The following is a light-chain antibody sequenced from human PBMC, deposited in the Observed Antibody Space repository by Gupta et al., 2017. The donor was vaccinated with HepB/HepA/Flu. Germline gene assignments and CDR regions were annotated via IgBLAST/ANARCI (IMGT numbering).Light chain of an antibody. J-gene: IGLJ2*01. CDR1: SRDVGKYDL. Sequence: QSALTQPASVSGSLGQSITISCTGTSRDVGKYDLVSWYQQAPGKAPKLIIYEVAKRPSGISSRLSGSKSGNTASLTISGLQAGDEADYYCYSYTGSNTYLPFGGGTKLTVL. CDR2: EVA. V-gene: IGLV2-23*02. CDR3: YSYTGSNTYLP.